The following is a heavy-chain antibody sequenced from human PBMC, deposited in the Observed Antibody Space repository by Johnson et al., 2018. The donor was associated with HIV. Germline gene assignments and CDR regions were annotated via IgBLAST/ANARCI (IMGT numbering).Heavy chain of an antibody. Sequence: VESGGGLVQPGGSLRLSCAASGFTFSSYDMHWVRQATGKGLEWVSAIGTAGDTYYPGSVKGRFTISRENAKNSLYLQMNSLRAGDTAVYYCAREAQTHAFDIWGQGTMVTVSS. CDR3: AREAQTHAFDI. CDR2: IGTAGDT. D-gene: IGHD4-23*01. CDR1: GFTFSSYD. J-gene: IGHJ3*02. V-gene: IGHV3-13*01.